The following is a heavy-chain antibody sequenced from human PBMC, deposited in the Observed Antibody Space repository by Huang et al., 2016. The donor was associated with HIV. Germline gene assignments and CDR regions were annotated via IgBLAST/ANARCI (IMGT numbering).Heavy chain of an antibody. V-gene: IGHV1-2*02. D-gene: IGHD6-19*01. J-gene: IGHJ4*02. Sequence: QVQLVQSGAEVKKPGASVKVSCRASGYNFGGGFIHWVRQAPGQGPVWRGWINPNSGATNYAQNVQDRATMTRDTSISTGYMELTRLTFDDTAVYYCARVTGVSTPFRSNGWYAPLGYWGQGSLVTVSS. CDR1: GYNFGGGF. CDR2: INPNSGAT. CDR3: ARVTGVSTPFRSNGWYAPLGY.